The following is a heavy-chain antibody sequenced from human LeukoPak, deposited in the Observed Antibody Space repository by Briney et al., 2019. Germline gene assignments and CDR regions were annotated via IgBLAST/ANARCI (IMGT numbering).Heavy chain of an antibody. CDR2: INPNSGGT. V-gene: IGHV1-2*02. Sequence: GASVKVSCKASGYTFTGYYMHWVRQAPGQGLEWMGWINPNSGGTNYAQKFQGRVTMTRDTSISTAYMELSRLRSDDTAVYYRARVVAARAPGVGYWGQGTLVTVSS. D-gene: IGHD6-6*01. CDR1: GYTFTGYY. J-gene: IGHJ4*02. CDR3: ARVVAARAPGVGY.